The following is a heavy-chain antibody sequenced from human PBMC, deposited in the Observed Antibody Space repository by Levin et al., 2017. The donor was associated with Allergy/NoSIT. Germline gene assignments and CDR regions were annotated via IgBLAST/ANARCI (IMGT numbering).Heavy chain of an antibody. D-gene: IGHD6-13*01. CDR1: GGSISSGGYS. Sequence: LRLSCAVSGGSISSGGYSWSWIRQPPGKGLEWIGYIYHSGSTYYNPSLKSRVTISVDRSKNQFSLKLSSVTAADTAVYYCARGRQLVQLDYWGQGTLVTVSS. CDR3: ARGRQLVQLDY. CDR2: IYHSGST. J-gene: IGHJ4*02. V-gene: IGHV4-30-2*01.